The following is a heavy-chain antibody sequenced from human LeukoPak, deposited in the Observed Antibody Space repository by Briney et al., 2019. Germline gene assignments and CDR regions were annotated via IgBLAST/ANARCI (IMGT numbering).Heavy chain of an antibody. CDR2: FDPEDGET. V-gene: IGHV1-24*01. CDR3: ATDGDRYGYELDY. D-gene: IGHD5-18*01. Sequence: ASVKVSCKVSGYTLTELSMHWVRQAPGKGLGWMGGFDPEDGETINAQKFQGRVTMTEDTFTDTAYMELSSLRSEDTAVYYCATDGDRYGYELDYWGQGTPVTVSS. J-gene: IGHJ4*02. CDR1: GYTLTELS.